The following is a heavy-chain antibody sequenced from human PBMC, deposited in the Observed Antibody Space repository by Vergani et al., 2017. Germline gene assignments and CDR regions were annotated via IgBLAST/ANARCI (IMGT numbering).Heavy chain of an antibody. J-gene: IGHJ2*01. CDR3: ASGKYDSDSTYHFRGRYFDV. Sequence: QMQLQESGPGLVKASETLSLTCTVSGDSIISRSYYWGWIRQPPGKGLEWIGSIYNSGNGDSSSSLKSRVTISADTSKNQFSLRLTSVTAADTAVYYCASGKYDSDSTYHFRGRYFDVWGRGTLVTGPS. CDR2: IYNSGNG. V-gene: IGHV4-39*01. D-gene: IGHD3-10*01. CDR1: GDSIISRSYY.